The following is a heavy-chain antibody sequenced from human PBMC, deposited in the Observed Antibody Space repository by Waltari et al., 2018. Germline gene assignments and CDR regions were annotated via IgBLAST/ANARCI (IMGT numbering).Heavy chain of an antibody. J-gene: IGHJ3*02. D-gene: IGHD3-10*01. CDR2: IRGSGGST. V-gene: IGHV3-23*01. CDR1: GFTFSSYA. Sequence: EVQLLESGGGLVQPGGSLRLSCAASGFTFSSYAMSWVRQAPGKGLEWVSAIRGSGGSTYYADSVKGRFTISRDNSKNTLYLQMNSLRAEDTAVYYCAKDRVTMVQGVISAFDIWGQGTMVTVSS. CDR3: AKDRVTMVQGVISAFDI.